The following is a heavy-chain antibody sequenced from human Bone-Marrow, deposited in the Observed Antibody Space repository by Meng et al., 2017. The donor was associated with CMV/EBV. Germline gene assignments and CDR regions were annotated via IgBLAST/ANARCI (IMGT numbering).Heavy chain of an antibody. D-gene: IGHD3-10*01. J-gene: IGHJ6*02. CDR1: GFTFGDYA. CDR3: AKKRSGSGYYYYGMDV. Sequence: GESLKISCTASGFTFGDYAMSWVRQAPGKGLEWVAFIRYDGSNKYYADSVKGRFTISRDNSKNTLYLQMNSLRAEDTAVYYCAKKRSGSGYYYYGMDVWGQGTTVTVSS. V-gene: IGHV3-30*02. CDR2: IRYDGSNK.